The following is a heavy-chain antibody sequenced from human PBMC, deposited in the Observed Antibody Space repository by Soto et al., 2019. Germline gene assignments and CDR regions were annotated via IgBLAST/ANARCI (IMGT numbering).Heavy chain of an antibody. D-gene: IGHD2-2*01. V-gene: IGHV5-51*01. CDR1: GYSFTSYW. J-gene: IGHJ4*02. CDR2: IYPGDSDT. CDR3: ARGGKIYCSSTSRYFDY. Sequence: GESLKISCKGSGYSFTSYWIGWVRQMPGKGLEWMGIIYPGDSDTRYSPSFQGQVTISADKSISTAYLQWSSLKASDTAMYYCARGGKIYCSSTSRYFDYWGQGTLVTVSS.